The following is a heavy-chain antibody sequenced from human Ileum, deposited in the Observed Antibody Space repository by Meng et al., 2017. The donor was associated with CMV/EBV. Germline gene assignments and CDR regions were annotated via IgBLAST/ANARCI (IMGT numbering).Heavy chain of an antibody. CDR2: ISSSGSTI. D-gene: IGHD3-3*01. CDR3: ARDSGRMEWLLSG. V-gene: IGHV3-11*04. CDR1: GFTFSDYY. Sequence: AASGFTFSDYYMTWIRQVPGKGLAWVSYISSSGSTIYYADSMKGRFTISRDNARNSLYLQMNSLRVEDTAVYYCARDSGRMEWLLSGWGQGTLVTVSS. J-gene: IGHJ4*02.